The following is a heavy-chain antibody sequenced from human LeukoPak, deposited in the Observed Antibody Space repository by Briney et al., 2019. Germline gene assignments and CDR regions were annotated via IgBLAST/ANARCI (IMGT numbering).Heavy chain of an antibody. Sequence: PGGSLRLSCAASGFNLRDYYVGWVRQAPGKGLEWVGRSRNEYAASVKGRFTISTDDSKSSVFLQMNNLKTEDTAVYYCARVVLVPAALPTSYFDYWGQGTLVTVSS. D-gene: IGHD2-2*01. V-gene: IGHV3-72*01. CDR2: SRN. CDR1: GFNLRDYY. J-gene: IGHJ4*02. CDR3: ARVVLVPAALPTSYFDY.